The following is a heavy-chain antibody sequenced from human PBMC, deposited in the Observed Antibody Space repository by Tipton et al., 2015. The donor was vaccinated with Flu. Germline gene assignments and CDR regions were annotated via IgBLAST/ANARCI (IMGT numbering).Heavy chain of an antibody. J-gene: IGHJ3*02. D-gene: IGHD2-15*01. CDR1: GGSFSGYY. CDR2: INHSGST. V-gene: IGHV4-34*01. CDR3: ARVGMALLNSFDI. Sequence: TLSLTCAVYGGSFSGYYWSWIRQPPGKGLEWIGVINHSGSTNYNPSLKIRVTISVDTSKNQFSLKLSSVTAADTAVYYCARVGMALLNSFDIWGRATMVTVSS.